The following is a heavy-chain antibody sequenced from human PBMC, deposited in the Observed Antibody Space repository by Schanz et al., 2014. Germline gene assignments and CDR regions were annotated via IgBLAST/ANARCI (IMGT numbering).Heavy chain of an antibody. CDR3: AKDAENTAMITDYFDY. J-gene: IGHJ4*02. Sequence: EVQLLESGGGLVQPGGSLRLSCAASGFTFRCYAMSWVRQAPGRGLEWVSIISGSGGNTYYADAVRGRFTISRDNSKTTVYLQMNSLRAEDTAVYYCAKDAENTAMITDYFDYWGQGTLVTVSS. V-gene: IGHV3-23*01. CDR2: ISGSGGNT. CDR1: GFTFRCYA. D-gene: IGHD5-18*01.